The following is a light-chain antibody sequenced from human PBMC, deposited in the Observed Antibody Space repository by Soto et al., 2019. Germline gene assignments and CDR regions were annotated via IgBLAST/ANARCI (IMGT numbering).Light chain of an antibody. CDR1: QSVSTY. CDR3: QQRSNWFT. V-gene: IGKV3-11*01. Sequence: EIVLTQSPATLSLSPGERATLSCRASQSVSTYLAWYQQKPGQAPRLLIYDASNRAAGIPARFSGSGSGTDFTLTISRLEPQDFAVYYCQQRSNWFTFGGGTKVESK. J-gene: IGKJ4*01. CDR2: DAS.